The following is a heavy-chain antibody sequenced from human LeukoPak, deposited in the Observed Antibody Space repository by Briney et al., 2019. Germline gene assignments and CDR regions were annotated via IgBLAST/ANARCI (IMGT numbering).Heavy chain of an antibody. CDR1: GGSFSGYY. CDR3: TRGRIPMVPGVIIRSVYNWFYP. V-gene: IGHV4-34*01. J-gene: IGHJ5*02. CDR2: INHSGST. Sequence: SETLSLTCAVYGGSFSGYYCRWIRQPPGKGLEWIGEINHSGSTNYNPSLKSRVTISVDTSKNQFSLKLSSVTAADTAVYYCTRGRIPMVPGVIIRSVYNWFYPWGQGTLVTVSS. D-gene: IGHD3-10*01.